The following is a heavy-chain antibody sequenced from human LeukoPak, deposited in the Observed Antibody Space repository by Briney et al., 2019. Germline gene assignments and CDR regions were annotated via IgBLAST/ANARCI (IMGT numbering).Heavy chain of an antibody. CDR2: IYTSGST. J-gene: IGHJ5*02. V-gene: IGHV4-4*07. D-gene: IGHD2-2*01. CDR3: ARDFSPIVVIPAASRTDWFDP. CDR1: GGSISSYY. Sequence: PSETLSLTCTVSGGSISSYYWSWIRQPAGKGLEWIGRIYTSGSTNYNLSLKSRVTMSADMSKNQFFLQLRSVTAADTAVYYCARDFSPIVVIPAASRTDWFDPWGQGTLVTVSS.